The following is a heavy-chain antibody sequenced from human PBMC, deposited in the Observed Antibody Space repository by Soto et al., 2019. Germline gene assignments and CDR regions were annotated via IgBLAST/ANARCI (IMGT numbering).Heavy chain of an antibody. Sequence: SETLSLTCTVSGGSISSYYWSWIRQPPGKGLEWIGYIYYSGSTNYNPSLKSRVTISVDTSKNQFSLKLSSVTAADTAVYYCARDGGDLRYFDWSAYYYYGMDVWGQGTTVT. CDR1: GGSISSYY. CDR2: IYYSGST. CDR3: ARDGGDLRYFDWSAYYYYGMDV. D-gene: IGHD3-9*01. V-gene: IGHV4-59*01. J-gene: IGHJ6*02.